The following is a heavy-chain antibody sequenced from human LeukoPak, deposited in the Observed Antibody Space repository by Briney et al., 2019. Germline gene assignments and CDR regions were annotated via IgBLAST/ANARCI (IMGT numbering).Heavy chain of an antibody. CDR3: VQDGDHVVSGLN. D-gene: IGHD4-17*01. Sequence: GGSLRLSCAASGFTFSSYEMNWVRQAPGKGLEWVSYISSSGSTVYYADSVKGRFTISRDNAKNSLYLQMNSLRAEDTAVYYCVQDGDHVVSGLNWGQGTLVTVSS. CDR2: ISSSGSTV. J-gene: IGHJ4*02. V-gene: IGHV3-48*03. CDR1: GFTFSSYE.